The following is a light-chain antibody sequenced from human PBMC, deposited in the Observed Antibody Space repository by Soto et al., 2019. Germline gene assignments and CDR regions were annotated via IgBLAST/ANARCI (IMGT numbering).Light chain of an antibody. CDR1: QGITSY. CDR2: DAT. V-gene: IGKV1-33*01. CDR3: QQYDNLPLT. Sequence: DIQMTQSPSSLSASVGDRVAITCQASQGITSYLNWYQQRPGRAPKLLIYDATVLERGVPSRFSGSGSGTDFTFTITSLQPEDIATYYCQQYDNLPLTFGGGTKVDIK. J-gene: IGKJ4*01.